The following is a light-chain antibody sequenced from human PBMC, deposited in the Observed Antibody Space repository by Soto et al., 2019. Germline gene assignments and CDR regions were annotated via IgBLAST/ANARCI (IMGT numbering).Light chain of an antibody. V-gene: IGLV1-51*01. CDR1: SSNIGNNY. CDR2: DNN. CDR3: GTWDSSLSAV. Sequence: QSVLKQPPSVSAAPGQKVTISCSGSSSNIGNNYVSWYQQLPGTAPKLLIYDNNKRPSGIPDRFSGSKSGTSATLGITGLQTGDEADYYCGTWDSSLSAVFGGGTKLTVL. J-gene: IGLJ2*01.